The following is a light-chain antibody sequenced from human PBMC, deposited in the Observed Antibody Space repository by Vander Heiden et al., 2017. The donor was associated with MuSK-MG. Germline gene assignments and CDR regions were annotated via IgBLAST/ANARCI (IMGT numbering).Light chain of an antibody. J-gene: IGLJ2*01. Sequence: QPVLTQSSSASVSLGSSVKLTCTLSSEHSSYIIAWHQQQPGKAPRYLMRLEDSGTYTRGSGVPDRFSGSSSVADRYLTIASVQSEDEADYFCETWDTDTRVFGGGTKLSVL. CDR2: LEDSGTY. CDR3: ETWDTDTRV. V-gene: IGLV4-60*03. CDR1: SEHSSYI.